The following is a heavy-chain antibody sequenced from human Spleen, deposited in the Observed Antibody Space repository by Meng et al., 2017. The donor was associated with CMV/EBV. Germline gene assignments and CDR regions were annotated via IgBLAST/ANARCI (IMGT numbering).Heavy chain of an antibody. D-gene: IGHD6-19*01. J-gene: IGHJ4*02. V-gene: IGHV3-30*04. CDR2: ISFNGNKK. CDR3: ARDLQAAAYSTGWPSY. Sequence: FTFHTYALHWVRQAPGKGLEWAAVISFNGNKKYYADSMKGRFTISRDNSKNTLYLQMNSLRPEDTAVYFCARDLQAAAYSTGWPSYWGQGILVTVSS. CDR1: FTFHTYA.